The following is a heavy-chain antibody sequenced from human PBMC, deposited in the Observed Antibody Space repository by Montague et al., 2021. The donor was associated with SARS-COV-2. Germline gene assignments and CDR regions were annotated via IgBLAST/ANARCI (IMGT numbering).Heavy chain of an antibody. D-gene: IGHD3-10*01. V-gene: IGHV3-74*01. J-gene: IGHJ4*02. CDR1: GFTFRSYW. CDR2: IRPDGTST. Sequence: SRRLSFAASGFTFRSYWMHWVRQVPGRGLVWVSRIRPDGTSTHYAASVKGRFVISRDNAKNTLSLEMTNLRVDDTAIYYCVRPLWFGDSDYYFDSWGQGTLVSVSS. CDR3: VRPLWFGDSDYYFDS.